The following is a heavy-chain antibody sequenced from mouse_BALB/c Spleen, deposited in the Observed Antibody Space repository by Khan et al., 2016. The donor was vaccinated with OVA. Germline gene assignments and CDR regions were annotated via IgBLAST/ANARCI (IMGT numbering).Heavy chain of an antibody. V-gene: IGHV3-2*02. CDR1: GYSITSDYA. Sequence: EVKLLESGPGLVKPSQSLSLTCTVTGYSITSDYAWNWIRQFPGNKLEWMGYISYCGSTTYNPSLKSRISITRDTSKNQFFLQLNSVTTEDTATYYCARWFTYWGQGTLVTVSA. CDR3: ARWFTY. J-gene: IGHJ3*01. CDR2: ISYCGST.